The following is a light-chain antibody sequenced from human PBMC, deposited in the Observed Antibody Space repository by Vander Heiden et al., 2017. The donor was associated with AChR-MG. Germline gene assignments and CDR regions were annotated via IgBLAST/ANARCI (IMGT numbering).Light chain of an antibody. CDR3: AVWDDSLSAWV. Sequence: HSVLTQTPSESGTPGQRVTISCSGSNSNIGSNYVYWYQQVPGAAPKVVMLRNDGRRSGVPDRFTAFKSVSSASLAISGLRSEDEAHYYCAVWDDSLSAWVFGGGTKLTVL. J-gene: IGLJ3*02. CDR2: RND. V-gene: IGLV1-47*01. CDR1: NSNIGSNY.